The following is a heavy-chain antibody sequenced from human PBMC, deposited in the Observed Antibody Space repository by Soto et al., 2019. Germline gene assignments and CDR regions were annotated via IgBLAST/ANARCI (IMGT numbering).Heavy chain of an antibody. V-gene: IGHV4-39*01. D-gene: IGHD2-2*01. Sequence: SETLSLTCTVSGGSISSSSYYWGWIRQPPGKGLEWIGSIYYSGSTYYNPSLKSRVTISVDTSKNQFSLKLSSVTAADTAVYYCARHRMPRFDYWGQGTLVTVSS. CDR1: GGSISSSSYY. CDR2: IYYSGST. CDR3: ARHRMPRFDY. J-gene: IGHJ4*02.